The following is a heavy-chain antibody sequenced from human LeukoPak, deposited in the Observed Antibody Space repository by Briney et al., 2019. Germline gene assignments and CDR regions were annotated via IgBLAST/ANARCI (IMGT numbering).Heavy chain of an antibody. Sequence: GGSLRLSCAASGFTFSNARMSWVRQAPGKGLEWVGRVKSKTDGGTTDYAAPVKGRFTISRDDSKNTLYLQMNSLRAEDTAVYYCARLKHFRYYFDYWGQGTLVTVSS. D-gene: IGHD3-16*01. CDR3: ARLKHFRYYFDY. CDR2: VKSKTDGGTT. J-gene: IGHJ4*02. CDR1: GFTFSNAR. V-gene: IGHV3-15*01.